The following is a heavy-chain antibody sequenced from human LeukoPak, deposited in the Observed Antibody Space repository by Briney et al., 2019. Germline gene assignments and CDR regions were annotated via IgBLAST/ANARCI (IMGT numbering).Heavy chain of an antibody. V-gene: IGHV4-39*07. CDR3: ARLKRARDFDYRIDY. J-gene: IGHJ4*02. D-gene: IGHD3-9*01. CDR2: IYYDGST. Sequence: SETLSLTCTVSGVSTSSTRYYWGWIRQPPGKGLEWIGNIYYDGSTYYNPSLKSRVAISVDTSKNQFSLKLSSVTAADTAVYYCARLKRARDFDYRIDYWGQGTLVTVSS. CDR1: GVSTSSTRYY.